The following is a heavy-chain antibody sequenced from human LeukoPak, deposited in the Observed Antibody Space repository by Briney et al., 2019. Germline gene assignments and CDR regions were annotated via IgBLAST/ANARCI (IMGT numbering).Heavy chain of an antibody. CDR3: ARGAGPSWFDP. J-gene: IGHJ5*02. V-gene: IGHV1-2*02. CDR2: INPNTGGT. Sequence: ASVKVSCKASGYTFTTKYIHWVRQAPGQGLEWMGWINPNTGGTQYAQKFQGRVTMTRDTSISTACVELTSLRSDDTAVYYCARGAGPSWFDPWGQGTLVTVSS. D-gene: IGHD6-13*01. CDR1: GYTFTTKY.